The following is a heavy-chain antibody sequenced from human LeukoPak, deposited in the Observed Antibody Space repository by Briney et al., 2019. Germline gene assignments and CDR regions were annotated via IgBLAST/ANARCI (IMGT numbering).Heavy chain of an antibody. CDR3: ATTRGGNYHWDY. CDR1: GYSFTSYW. V-gene: IGHV5-51*01. CDR2: MYPLNSDI. Sequence: GESLKISCQGSGYSFTSYWIGWVRQMPGKGLEGMGIMYPLNSDIRYKPSFEGQVTMSADMSIKTAYLQWSSLKASDTAIYYCATTRGGNYHWDYWGQGTLVTVSS. J-gene: IGHJ4*02. D-gene: IGHD3-16*01.